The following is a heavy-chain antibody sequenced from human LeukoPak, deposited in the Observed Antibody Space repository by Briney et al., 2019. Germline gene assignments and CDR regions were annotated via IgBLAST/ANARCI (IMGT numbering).Heavy chain of an antibody. CDR2: IIPIFGTA. Sequence: VQVSCNASGGTFRSYAISWVRQAPGQGLEWMGRIIPIFGTANYAQKFQGRVTITTDESTSTAYMELSSLRSEDTAVYYCARTYYYDTQGAFDIWGQGTMVTVSS. J-gene: IGHJ3*02. V-gene: IGHV1-69*13. CDR3: ARTYYYDTQGAFDI. D-gene: IGHD3-22*01. CDR1: GGTFRSYA.